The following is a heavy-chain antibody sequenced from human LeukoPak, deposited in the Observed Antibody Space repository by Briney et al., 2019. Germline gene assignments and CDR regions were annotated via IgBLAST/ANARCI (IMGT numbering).Heavy chain of an antibody. J-gene: IGHJ6*04. Sequence: GGSLRLSCAASGFTFNNYIMNWVRQAPGKAMEWVSSITSSGTYIFYADSVKGRFTISRDNAKNSLYLQMNSLRAEDTAVYYCAELGITMIGGVWGKGTTVTISS. CDR3: AELGITMIGGV. CDR1: GFTFNNYI. V-gene: IGHV3-21*01. CDR2: ITSSGTYI. D-gene: IGHD3-10*02.